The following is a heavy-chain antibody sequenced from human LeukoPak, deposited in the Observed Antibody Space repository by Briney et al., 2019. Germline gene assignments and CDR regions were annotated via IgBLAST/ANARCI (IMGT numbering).Heavy chain of an antibody. V-gene: IGHV3-21*01. Sequence: PGGSLRLSCAASGFTFSSYSMNWVRQAPGKGLEWVSSISSSSSYIYYADSVKGRFTISRDNSKNTLYLQMGSLRAEDMAVYYCASGLWFGELAVNYWGQGTLVTVSS. D-gene: IGHD3-10*01. J-gene: IGHJ4*02. CDR3: ASGLWFGELAVNY. CDR1: GFTFSSYS. CDR2: ISSSSSYI.